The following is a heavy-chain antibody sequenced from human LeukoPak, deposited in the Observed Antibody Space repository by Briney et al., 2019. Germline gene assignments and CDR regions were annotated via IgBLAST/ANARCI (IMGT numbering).Heavy chain of an antibody. CDR2: IYYSGST. Sequence: SETLSLTCTVSGGSISSYYWSWIRQPPGKGLEWIAYIYYSGSTSYSPSLKSRVTISVDTSKNQFSLKLSSVTAADTAVYYCARSSAVVRSQIIWFDPWGQGTLVTVSS. CDR1: GGSISSYY. J-gene: IGHJ5*02. V-gene: IGHV4-59*08. D-gene: IGHD2-15*01. CDR3: ARSSAVVRSQIIWFDP.